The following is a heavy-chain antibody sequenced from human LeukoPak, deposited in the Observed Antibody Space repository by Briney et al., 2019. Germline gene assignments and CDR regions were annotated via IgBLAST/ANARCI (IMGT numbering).Heavy chain of an antibody. D-gene: IGHD3-3*01. CDR3: AKEALRYDFWSGDFDY. CDR1: GFTFSSYA. J-gene: IGHJ4*02. Sequence: GGSLRLSCAASGFTFSSYAMSWVRQAPGKGLEWVSAISGSGGSTYYADSVKGRFTISRDNSKNTLYLQMNSLRAEDTAVYYCAKEALRYDFWSGDFDYWGQGTLVTVSS. V-gene: IGHV3-23*01. CDR2: ISGSGGST.